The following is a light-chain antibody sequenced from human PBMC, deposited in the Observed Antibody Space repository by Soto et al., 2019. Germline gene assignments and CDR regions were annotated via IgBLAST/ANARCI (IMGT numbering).Light chain of an antibody. V-gene: IGLV3-1*01. CDR3: SAYTHSNTVI. J-gene: IGLJ2*01. CDR1: KLGSKF. CDR2: QAT. Sequence: SYELTQAPSVSVSPGQTATITCSGDKLGSKFASWYQRKPGQSPVLVIYQATKRPSGISDRFSGSKSGNTASLTISGLQAEDEADYYCSAYTHSNTVIFGGGTKLTVL.